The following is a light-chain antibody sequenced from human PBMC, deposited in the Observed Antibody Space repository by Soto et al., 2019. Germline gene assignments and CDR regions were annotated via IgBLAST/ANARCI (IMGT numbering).Light chain of an antibody. V-gene: IGKV3-20*01. Sequence: EIVLTQSPGTLSLSPGERATLSCRASQSVSSSYLAWYQQKPGQAPRLLIYGASSRATGIPDRFSGSGSGTDFTLTISTLEPEDFAVYYCQPYGSSTPSFGQATKVELK. CDR3: QPYGSSTPS. J-gene: IGKJ1*01. CDR1: QSVSSSY. CDR2: GAS.